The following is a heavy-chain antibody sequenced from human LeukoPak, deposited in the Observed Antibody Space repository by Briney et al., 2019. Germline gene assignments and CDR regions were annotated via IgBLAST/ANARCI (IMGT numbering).Heavy chain of an antibody. J-gene: IGHJ4*02. CDR1: GGTFSSYA. CDR3: ASMYSGSLGFDY. Sequence: ASVKVSCKASGGTFSSYAISWVRQAPGQGLEWMGGIIPIFGTANYAQKFQGRVTITTDESTSTAYMELSSLRSEDTAVYYCASMYSGSLGFDYWGQGTLVTVSS. CDR2: IIPIFGTA. D-gene: IGHD1-26*01. V-gene: IGHV1-69*05.